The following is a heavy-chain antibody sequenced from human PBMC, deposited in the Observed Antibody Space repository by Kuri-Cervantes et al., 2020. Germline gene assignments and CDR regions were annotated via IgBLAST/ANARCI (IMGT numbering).Heavy chain of an antibody. CDR1: GFVFNSYG. J-gene: IGHJ4*02. CDR3: YGDHRDY. CDR2: IDRSGNTM. V-gene: IGHV3-48*01. Sequence: GESLKISCVTSGFVFNSYGMNWVRQTPGRGLEWISYIDRSGNTMYYADSVKGRFTISRDNSKNTLYLQMNSLRAEDSAVYYCYGDHRDYWGQGTLVTVSS. D-gene: IGHD4-17*01.